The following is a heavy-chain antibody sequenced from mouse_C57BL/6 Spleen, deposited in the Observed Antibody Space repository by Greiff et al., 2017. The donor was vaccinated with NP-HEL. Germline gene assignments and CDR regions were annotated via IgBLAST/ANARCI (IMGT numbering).Heavy chain of an antibody. V-gene: IGHV1-50*01. D-gene: IGHD2-3*01. Sequence: VQLQQPGAELVKPGASVKLSCKASGYTFTSYWMQWVKQRPGQGLEWIGEIDPSDSYTNYNQKFKGKATLTVDTSSSTAYMQLSSLTSEDSAVYYCARRVPLYDGYDKDFDYWGQGTTLTVSS. CDR3: ARRVPLYDGYDKDFDY. CDR2: IDPSDSYT. CDR1: GYTFTSYW. J-gene: IGHJ2*01.